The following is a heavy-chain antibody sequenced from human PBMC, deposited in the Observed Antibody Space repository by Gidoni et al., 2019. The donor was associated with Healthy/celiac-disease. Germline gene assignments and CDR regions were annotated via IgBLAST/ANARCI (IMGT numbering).Heavy chain of an antibody. CDR3: ARDVGVVVAATGGILDY. Sequence: QVQLVQSGAEVKKPGSSVKVSCKASGGTFSSYAISWVRQAPGQGLEWMGGIIPIFGAANYAQKFQGRVTITADKSTSTAYMELSSLRSEDTAVYYCARDVGVVVAATGGILDYWGQGTLVTVSS. J-gene: IGHJ4*02. CDR1: GGTFSSYA. CDR2: IIPIFGAA. D-gene: IGHD2-15*01. V-gene: IGHV1-69*06.